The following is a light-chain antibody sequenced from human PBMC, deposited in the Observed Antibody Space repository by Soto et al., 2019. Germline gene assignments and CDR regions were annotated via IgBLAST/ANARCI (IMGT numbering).Light chain of an antibody. CDR1: QGITRY. CDR2: AAS. J-gene: IGKJ3*01. Sequence: GDRVTITCRASQGITRYLAWYQLKPGKVPKLLIYAASILQSWVPSRFSGSGSGTDFTLTISSLQPEDVASYYYQSYNSAPRGFTFGPGTKVDIK. V-gene: IGKV1-27*01. CDR3: QSYNSAPRGFT.